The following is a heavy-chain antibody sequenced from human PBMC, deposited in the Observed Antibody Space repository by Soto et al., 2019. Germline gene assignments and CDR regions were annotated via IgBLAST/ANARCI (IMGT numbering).Heavy chain of an antibody. D-gene: IGHD4-17*01. J-gene: IGHJ4*02. CDR2: IYYSGST. CDR3: ARRRYYGDYEGKSSDY. CDR1: GGYISSSSYY. V-gene: IGHV4-39*01. Sequence: QLELLESGPGLVKPSATLSLTCTVSGGYISSSSYYWGWIRQPPGKGLVWIGSIYYSGSTYYNPSLKSRVTISVDTSKNQCSLKLSSVTAADTAVYYCARRRYYGDYEGKSSDYWGQGTLVIVSS.